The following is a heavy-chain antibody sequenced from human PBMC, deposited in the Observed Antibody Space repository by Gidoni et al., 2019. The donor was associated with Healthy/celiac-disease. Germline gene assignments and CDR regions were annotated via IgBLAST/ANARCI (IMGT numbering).Heavy chain of an antibody. V-gene: IGHV5-10-1*01. J-gene: IGHJ6*03. Sequence: EVQLVQSGAEVKKPGESLRISCKGSGYSFTSYWISWVRQMPGKGLEWMGRIDPSDSYTNYSPSFQGHVTISADKSISTAYLQWSSLKASDTAMYYCASNGSGSYNYYYYYYMDVWGKGTTVTVSS. CDR1: GYSFTSYW. D-gene: IGHD3-10*01. CDR2: IDPSDSYT. CDR3: ASNGSGSYNYYYYYYMDV.